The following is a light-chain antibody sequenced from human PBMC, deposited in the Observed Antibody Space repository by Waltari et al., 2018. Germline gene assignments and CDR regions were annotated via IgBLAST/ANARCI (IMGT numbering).Light chain of an antibody. Sequence: QSALTQPPSASGSPGQSVTISCTGTSSDVGGYNFVSWYQHHPGKAPKLMIYEVSKRPSGVPDRFSGSKSGNTASLTVSGLQTEDEADYYCSSDAGSNSFYVFGTGTKVTVL. CDR1: SSDVGGYNF. CDR2: EVS. CDR3: SSDAGSNSFYV. J-gene: IGLJ1*01. V-gene: IGLV2-8*01.